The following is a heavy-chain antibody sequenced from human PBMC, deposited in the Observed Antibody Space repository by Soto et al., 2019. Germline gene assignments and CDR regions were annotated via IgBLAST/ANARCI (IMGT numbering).Heavy chain of an antibody. CDR2: IYHSGST. CDR1: GASISSSNW. V-gene: IGHV4-4*02. D-gene: IGHD3-22*01. CDR3: AKRRDSSTYYYYFDY. Sequence: SETLSLTCAVSGASISSSNWWSWVRQPPGKGLEWIGKIYHSGSTNYNPSLKSRVTISVDKSNNQFSLTLRSVTAADTAVYYCAKRRDSSTYYYYFDYGAQGTLVTVFS. J-gene: IGHJ4*02.